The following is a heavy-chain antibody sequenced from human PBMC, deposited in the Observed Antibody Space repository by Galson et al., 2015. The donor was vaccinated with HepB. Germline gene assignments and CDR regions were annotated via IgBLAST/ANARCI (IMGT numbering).Heavy chain of an antibody. J-gene: IGHJ1*01. CDR1: GFTFNNYA. D-gene: IGHD5-18*01. Sequence: SLRLSCAASGFTFNNYAMNWLRQAPGKGLEWLSVIRDRGTYTAYAHSVKGRFAISRDNSKDTVFLQMNILGVEDTAVYFCGIDKVADTAMVIEHWGQGALVSVSS. V-gene: IGHV3-23*01. CDR3: GIDKVADTAMVIEH. CDR2: IRDRGTYT.